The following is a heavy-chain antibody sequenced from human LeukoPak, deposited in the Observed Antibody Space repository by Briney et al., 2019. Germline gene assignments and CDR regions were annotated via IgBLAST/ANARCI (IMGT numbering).Heavy chain of an antibody. D-gene: IGHD3-10*01. Sequence: PSETLSLTCAVYGGSFSGYYWSWIRQPPGKGLEWIGYIFHNGNTHYNPSLKSRVTVSIDKSKNQFSLRLSSVTAADTAVYFCARGGGFYGSGTTHFDYWGQGTLVTVSS. CDR2: IFHNGNT. CDR1: GGSFSGYY. CDR3: ARGGGFYGSGTTHFDY. J-gene: IGHJ4*02. V-gene: IGHV4-34*01.